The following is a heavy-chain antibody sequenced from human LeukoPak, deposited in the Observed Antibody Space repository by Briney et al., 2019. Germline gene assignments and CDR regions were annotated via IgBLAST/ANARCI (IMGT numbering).Heavy chain of an antibody. CDR2: IYYSGST. CDR1: GGSISTYF. V-gene: IGHV4-59*01. D-gene: IGHD1-7*01. CDR3: ARASNGNYPLFGY. J-gene: IGHJ4*02. Sequence: KASETLSLTCTVSGGSISTYFWSWIRQPPGKGLEWIGYIYYSGSTNYNPSLKSRVTISVDTSKNQFSLKLSSVTAAGTAVYYCARASNGNYPLFGYWGQGTLVTVSS.